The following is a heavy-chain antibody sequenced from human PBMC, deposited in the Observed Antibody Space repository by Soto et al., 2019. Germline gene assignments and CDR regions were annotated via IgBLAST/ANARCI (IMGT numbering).Heavy chain of an antibody. D-gene: IGHD3-9*01. V-gene: IGHV3-23*01. CDR3: AKERYYDILTGPENDYYYYGMDV. CDR2: ISGGGSRT. Sequence: GGSLRLSCAASGFTFNSYAMSWVRQAPGKGLEWVSDISGGGSRTYYADSVKGRFSISRDNSKNTLYLQMNSLRADDTAIYYCAKERYYDILTGPENDYYYYGMDVWGQGTTVTAP. J-gene: IGHJ6*02. CDR1: GFTFNSYA.